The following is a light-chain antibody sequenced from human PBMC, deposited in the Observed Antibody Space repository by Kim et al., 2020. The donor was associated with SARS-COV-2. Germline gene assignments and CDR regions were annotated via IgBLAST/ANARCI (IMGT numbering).Light chain of an antibody. V-gene: IGKV1-27*01. J-gene: IGKJ1*01. CDR2: AAS. Sequence: ATVGDRDTITCRASQDISNYLAWYQQKPRKVPKLLIYAASALQLGVPSRFSGSGSETDFTLTVTNLQPKDVATYYCQKYNSAPWTFGRGTKVDIK. CDR1: QDISNY. CDR3: QKYNSAPWT.